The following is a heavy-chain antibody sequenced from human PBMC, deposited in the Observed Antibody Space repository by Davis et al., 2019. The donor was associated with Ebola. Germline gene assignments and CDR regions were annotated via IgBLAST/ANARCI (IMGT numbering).Heavy chain of an antibody. CDR3: ARVSTFFPRFDT. V-gene: IGHV4-34*01. Sequence: PLETLSLTCAVYGASLSGYYWSWIRQPPGKGLEWIGEINDMGRTNYNPSLKSRITISIDTSRNQFSLKLTSVTAADTAVYYCARVSTFFPRFDTWGQGTLVTVSS. D-gene: IGHD2/OR15-2a*01. CDR2: INDMGRT. J-gene: IGHJ5*02. CDR1: GASLSGYY.